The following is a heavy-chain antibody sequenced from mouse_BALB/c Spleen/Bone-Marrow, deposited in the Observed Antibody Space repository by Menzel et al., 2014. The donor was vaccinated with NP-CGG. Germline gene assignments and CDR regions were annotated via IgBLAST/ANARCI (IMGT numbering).Heavy chain of an antibody. CDR3: ATLGD. D-gene: IGHD4-1*01. CDR2: IDPSNGRT. CDR1: GYTFTNYW. J-gene: IGHJ3*01. V-gene: IGHV1S81*02. Sequence: VQLQQSGAELVKPGASVKLSCETSGYTFTNYWMHWVRQRPGRGLEWIGEIDPSNGRTNFYEKFNNKATLTVDKSSSTAYMQLSSLTSEDSAVYYCATLGDWGQGTLVTVSA.